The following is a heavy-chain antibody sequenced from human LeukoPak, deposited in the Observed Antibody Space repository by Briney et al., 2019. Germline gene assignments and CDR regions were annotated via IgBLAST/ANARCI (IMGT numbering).Heavy chain of an antibody. D-gene: IGHD6-6*01. CDR2: IHSSGSA. CDR3: AKEGYGTSSEGRGYFDY. CDR1: GASITTYY. V-gene: IGHV4-59*01. J-gene: IGHJ4*02. Sequence: SETLSLTCTVSGASITTYYWSWIRQPPGKGLEYIGQIHSSGSANYNPSLKSRVAMSLDASKNQFSLTVSSVTAADTAIYYCAKEGYGTSSEGRGYFDYWGQGTLVTVSS.